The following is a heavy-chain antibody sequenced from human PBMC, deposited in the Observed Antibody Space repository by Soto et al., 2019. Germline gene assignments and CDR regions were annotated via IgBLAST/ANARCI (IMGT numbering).Heavy chain of an antibody. V-gene: IGHV3-7*05. J-gene: IGHJ6*02. D-gene: IGHD6-19*01. CDR1: GFTFSGYW. Sequence: EVRLMESGGGLVQPGGSLRLSCAASGFTFSGYWMSWARQAPGKGLEWVANIKQDGSEKYSVDSVKGRFTISRDNAQDSLYLQMNSLRVEVTAIYYCARDSGSGFFGQDYWGMDVWGQGTTVIVSS. CDR3: ARDSGSGFFGQDYWGMDV. CDR2: IKQDGSEK.